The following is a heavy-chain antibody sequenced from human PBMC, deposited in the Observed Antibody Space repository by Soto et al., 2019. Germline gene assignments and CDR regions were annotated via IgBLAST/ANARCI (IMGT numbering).Heavy chain of an antibody. V-gene: IGHV3-7*03. CDR1: GFTFSSYW. D-gene: IGHD6-19*01. CDR3: ARGGAIAVVGRVRLAFDI. CDR2: IKQDGSEK. Sequence: PGGSLRLSCAASGFTFSSYWMSWVRQAPGKGLEWVANIKQDGSEKYYVDSVKGRFTISRDNAKNSLYLQMNSLRAEDTAVYYCARGGAIAVVGRVRLAFDIWGQGTMVTVSS. J-gene: IGHJ3*02.